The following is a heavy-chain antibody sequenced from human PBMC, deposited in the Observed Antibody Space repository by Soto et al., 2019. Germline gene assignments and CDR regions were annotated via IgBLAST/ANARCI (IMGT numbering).Heavy chain of an antibody. V-gene: IGHV3-23*01. Sequence: EVQLLESGGGSVQPGGSLRLSCAASGFTFSNYAMSWLRQPPGKGLEWVSAISGSGDRTYYADSVKGRFTISRDNSTNTLYLHMNSLRAEDSAVYYCVKERSGHSYADSWGQGTLVTVSS. CDR1: GFTFSNYA. J-gene: IGHJ4*02. D-gene: IGHD5-18*01. CDR3: VKERSGHSYADS. CDR2: ISGSGDRT.